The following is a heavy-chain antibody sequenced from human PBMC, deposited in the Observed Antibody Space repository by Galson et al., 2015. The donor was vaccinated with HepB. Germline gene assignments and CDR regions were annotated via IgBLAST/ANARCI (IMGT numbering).Heavy chain of an antibody. D-gene: IGHD1-26*01. CDR3: TSSPKWELPLY. CDR1: GFTFSGSA. J-gene: IGHJ4*02. CDR2: IRSKANSYAT. Sequence: SLRLSCAASGFTFSGSAMHWVRQASGKGLEWVGRIRSKANSYATAYAASVKGRFTISRDDSKNTAYLQMNSLKTEDTAVYYCTSSPKWELPLYWGQGTLVTVSS. V-gene: IGHV3-73*01.